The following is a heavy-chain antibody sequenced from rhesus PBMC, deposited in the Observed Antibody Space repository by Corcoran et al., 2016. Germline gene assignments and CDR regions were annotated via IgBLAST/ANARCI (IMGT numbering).Heavy chain of an antibody. CDR3: AGHLGYNYGAFDY. CDR1: GYSISSAYG. J-gene: IGHJ4*01. CDR2: IGGHSCSP. D-gene: IGHD5-36*01. Sequence: QVQLQESGPGLVKPSETLSLTCAVSGYSISSAYGWSWIRQPPGKGLEWIGYIGGHSCSPNYNPSLKSRITISRDTSKNQFSLKVISVTVADTAVYYCAGHLGYNYGAFDYWGQGLLVTVSS. V-gene: IGHV4-127*01.